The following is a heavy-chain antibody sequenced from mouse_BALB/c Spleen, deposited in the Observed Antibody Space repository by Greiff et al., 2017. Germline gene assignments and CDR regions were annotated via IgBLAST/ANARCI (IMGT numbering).Heavy chain of an antibody. D-gene: IGHD2-4*01. CDR1: GYTFTDYY. Sequence: QVQLQQSGAELARPGASVKLSCKASGYTFTDYYINWVKQRTGQGLEWIGEIYPGSGNTYYNEKFKGKATLTADKSSSTAYMQLSSLTSEDSAVYFCARTDYEGVDYWGQGTSVTVSS. J-gene: IGHJ4*01. V-gene: IGHV1-77*01. CDR2: IYPGSGNT. CDR3: ARTDYEGVDY.